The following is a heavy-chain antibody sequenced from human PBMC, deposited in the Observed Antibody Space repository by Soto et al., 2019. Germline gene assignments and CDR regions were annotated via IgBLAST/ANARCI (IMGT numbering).Heavy chain of an antibody. CDR1: GFTFSSYS. CDR3: ARDPDSSSWYFPYYYYYGMDV. D-gene: IGHD6-13*01. Sequence: GGSLRLSCAASGFTFSSYSMNWVRQAPGKGLEWVSSISSSSSYIYYADSVKGRFTISRDNAKNSLYLQMNSLRAEDTAVYYCARDPDSSSWYFPYYYYYGMDVWGQGTTVTVSS. V-gene: IGHV3-21*01. CDR2: ISSSSSYI. J-gene: IGHJ6*02.